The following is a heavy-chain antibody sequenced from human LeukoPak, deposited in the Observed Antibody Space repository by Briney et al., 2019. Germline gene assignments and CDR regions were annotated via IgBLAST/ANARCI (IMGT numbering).Heavy chain of an antibody. J-gene: IGHJ3*02. V-gene: IGHV1-2*06. Sequence: ASVKVSCKASGYTFTGYYMHWVRQAPGQGLEWMGRINPNSGGTNYAQKFQGRVTMTRDTSISTAYMELSRLRSDDTAVYYCARSLPHYGSDAFVIWGQGTMVTVSS. CDR2: INPNSGGT. CDR1: GYTFTGYY. D-gene: IGHD4-17*01. CDR3: ARSLPHYGSDAFVI.